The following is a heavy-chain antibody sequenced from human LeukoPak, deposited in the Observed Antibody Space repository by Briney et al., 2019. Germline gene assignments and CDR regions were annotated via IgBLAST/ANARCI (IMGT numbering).Heavy chain of an antibody. D-gene: IGHD6-19*01. CDR2: ISGSGGST. CDR1: GFTFSNYA. Sequence: QSGGSLRLSCAASGFTFSNYAMSWVRQAPGKGLEWVSGISGSGGSTYYADSLQGRFTISRDISKSTLYLQMNSLRAEDTAIYYCAKDYGSALYYFDYWGQGTLVTVSS. V-gene: IGHV3-23*01. CDR3: AKDYGSALYYFDY. J-gene: IGHJ4*02.